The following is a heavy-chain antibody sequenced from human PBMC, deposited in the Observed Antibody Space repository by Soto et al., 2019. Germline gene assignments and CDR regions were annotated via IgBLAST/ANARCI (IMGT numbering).Heavy chain of an antibody. J-gene: IGHJ4*02. CDR3: AKDQGRSWYEIDY. V-gene: IGHV3-23*01. CDR2: ISGSGGST. D-gene: IGHD6-13*01. Sequence: EVQLLESGGGLVQPGGSLRLSCAASGFTFSNYAVTWVRQAPGKGLEWVSTISGSGGSTYYADSVKGRFTISRDNSKNTLYLQMNSLRAEATAVYYCAKDQGRSWYEIDYWGQGTLVTVSS. CDR1: GFTFSNYA.